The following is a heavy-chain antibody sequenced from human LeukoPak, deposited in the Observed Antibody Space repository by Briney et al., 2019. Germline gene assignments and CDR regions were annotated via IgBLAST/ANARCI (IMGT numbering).Heavy chain of an antibody. CDR2: IKSKTDGGTT. Sequence: GGSLRLSYAASGFTFSNAWMSWVRQAPGKGLEWVGRIKSKTDGGTTDYAAPVKGRFTISRDDSKNTLYLQMNSLKTEDTAVYYCTTGRYSYWWDYFDYWGRGTLVTVSS. D-gene: IGHD5-18*01. J-gene: IGHJ4*02. CDR3: TTGRYSYWWDYFDY. CDR1: GFTFSNAW. V-gene: IGHV3-15*01.